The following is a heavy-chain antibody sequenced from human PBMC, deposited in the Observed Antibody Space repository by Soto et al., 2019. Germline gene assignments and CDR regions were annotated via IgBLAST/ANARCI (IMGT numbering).Heavy chain of an antibody. CDR1: GFTFSSYA. V-gene: IGHV3-23*01. CDR2: ISGSGGST. D-gene: IGHD5-18*01. CDR3: AKGYDLSGYSRMDV. J-gene: IGHJ6*02. Sequence: EAQLLESGGGLEHPGGSLRLACTASGFTFSSYAMSWVRQAPGKGLEWDSVISGSGGSTYYADSVKGRFTISRDNSKNTLYLQMNSLRAEDMAVSYCAKGYDLSGYSRMDVWGQGTTVTVSS.